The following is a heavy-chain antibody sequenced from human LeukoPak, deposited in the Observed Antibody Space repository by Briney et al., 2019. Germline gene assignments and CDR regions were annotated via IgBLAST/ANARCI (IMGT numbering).Heavy chain of an antibody. CDR1: GFTFSSYW. Sequence: PGGSLRLSCAASGFTFSSYWMSWVRQAPGKGLEWVATIKQDGSEKYYVDSVKGRFTISRDNAKNSLYLQMDSLRAEDTAVYYCATRVDDSWFYSDDFQHWGQGTLVTVSS. CDR3: ATRVDDSWFYSDDFQH. CDR2: IKQDGSEK. D-gene: IGHD3-22*01. V-gene: IGHV3-7*01. J-gene: IGHJ1*01.